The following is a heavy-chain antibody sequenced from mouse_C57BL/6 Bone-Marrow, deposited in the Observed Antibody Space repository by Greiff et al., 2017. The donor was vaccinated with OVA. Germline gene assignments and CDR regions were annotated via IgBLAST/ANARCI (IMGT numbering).Heavy chain of an antibody. CDR1: GYAFSSYW. Sequence: QVQLQQSGAELVKPGASVKISCKASGYAFSSYWMNWVKQRPGKGLEWIGQIYPGDGDTNYNGKFKGKATLTADKSSSTAYMQLSSLTSEDSAVYFCARSNYSKVYFDYWGQGTTLTVSS. D-gene: IGHD2-5*01. J-gene: IGHJ2*01. V-gene: IGHV1-80*01. CDR2: IYPGDGDT. CDR3: ARSNYSKVYFDY.